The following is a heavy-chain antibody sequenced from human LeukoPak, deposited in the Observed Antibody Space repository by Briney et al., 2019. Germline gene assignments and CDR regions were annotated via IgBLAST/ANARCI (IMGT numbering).Heavy chain of an antibody. CDR3: ARDHTCNCSGGSCYPRYNWFDP. D-gene: IGHD2-15*01. CDR2: IYTSGST. CDR1: GGSISSYY. V-gene: IGHV4-4*07. Sequence: TSSETLSLTCTVSGGSISSYYWSWIRQPAGKGLEWIGRIYTSGSTNYNPSLKSRVTMSVDTSKNQFSLKLSSVTAADTAVYYCARDHTCNCSGGSCYPRYNWFDPWGQGTLVTVSS. J-gene: IGHJ5*02.